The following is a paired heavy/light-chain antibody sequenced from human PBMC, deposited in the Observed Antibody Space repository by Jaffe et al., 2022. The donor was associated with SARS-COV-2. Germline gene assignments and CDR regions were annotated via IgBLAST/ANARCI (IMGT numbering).Light chain of an antibody. J-gene: IGKJ1*01. Sequence: DVVMTQSPLSLPVTLGQPASISCRSSQSLVHSDGNTYLSWLQQRPGQSPRRLIYQVSNRDSGVPDRFSGSGSGTDFTLKISWVEAEDVGVYYCMQGTHSPPWTFGQGTKVEIK. CDR2: QVS. CDR1: QSLVHSDGNTY. V-gene: IGKV2-30*02. CDR3: MQGTHSPPWT.
Heavy chain of an antibody. D-gene: IGHD3-3*02. CDR3: AASFAH. CDR2: INSDGRST. Sequence: EVQLVESGGGLVQPGGSLRLSCAASGFAFSSYWMYWVRQAPGKGLVWVSHINSDGRSTTYADSVKGRFTVSRDNAQNTLYLQMNSLRAEDTAFYYCAASFAHWGQGALVTVSS. CDR1: GFAFSSYW. J-gene: IGHJ4*02. V-gene: IGHV3-74*01.